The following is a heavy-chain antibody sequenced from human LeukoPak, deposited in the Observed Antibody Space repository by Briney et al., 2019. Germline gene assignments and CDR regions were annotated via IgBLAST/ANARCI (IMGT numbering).Heavy chain of an antibody. CDR3: AKYGGRNYGSGSSIDY. J-gene: IGHJ4*02. CDR1: GFTFSTYG. CDR2: VRYDGSNK. Sequence: PGGSLRLSCAASGFTFSTYGMHWVRQAPGKGLEWVAFVRYDGSNKYYADSVKGRFTISRDNSKNTLYLQMNSLRAEDTAVYYCAKYGGRNYGSGSSIDYWGQGTLVTVSS. V-gene: IGHV3-30*02. D-gene: IGHD3-10*01.